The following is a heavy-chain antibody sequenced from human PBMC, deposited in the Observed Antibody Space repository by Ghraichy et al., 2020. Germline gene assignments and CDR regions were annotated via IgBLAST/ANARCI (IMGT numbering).Heavy chain of an antibody. Sequence: SETLSLTCTVSGGSISSSSYYWGWIRQPPGKGLEWIGSIYYSGSTYYNPSLTSRVTISVDTSKNQFSLKLSSVTAADTAVYYCARHGLDSSGGSCYHNWFDPWGQGTLVTVSS. CDR1: GGSISSSSYY. CDR3: ARHGLDSSGGSCYHNWFDP. CDR2: IYYSGST. D-gene: IGHD2-15*01. J-gene: IGHJ5*02. V-gene: IGHV4-39*01.